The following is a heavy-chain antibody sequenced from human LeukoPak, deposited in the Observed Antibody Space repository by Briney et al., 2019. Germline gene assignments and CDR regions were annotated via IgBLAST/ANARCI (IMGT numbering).Heavy chain of an antibody. V-gene: IGHV3-53*01. CDR2: IYSGGST. Sequence: PGGSLRLSCAASGLTVSSNYMSWVRQAPGKGLEWVSVIYSGGSTYYADSVKGRFTISRDNAKDSLNLQMNSLRDEDTAVYYCARGIVAAGIATFDFWGQGTMVTVSS. CDR3: ARGIVAAGIATFDF. D-gene: IGHD6-13*01. CDR1: GLTVSSNY. J-gene: IGHJ3*01.